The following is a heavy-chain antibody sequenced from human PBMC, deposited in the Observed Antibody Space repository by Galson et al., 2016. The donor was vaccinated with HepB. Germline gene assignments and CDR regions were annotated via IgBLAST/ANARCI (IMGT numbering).Heavy chain of an antibody. J-gene: IGHJ4*02. CDR3: AEEYGSSTSCYRDFDY. Sequence: ETLSLTCTVSGGSISSSSYYWGRIRQPPGKGLEWIGIIYNSGSTYYTPSVQSRVTISVDTSKNQFSLKLSSVAASDTTVYYCAEEYGSSTSCYRDFDYWGQGTLVTVSS. CDR2: IYNSGST. V-gene: IGHV4-39*01. D-gene: IGHD2-2*02. CDR1: GGSISSSSYY.